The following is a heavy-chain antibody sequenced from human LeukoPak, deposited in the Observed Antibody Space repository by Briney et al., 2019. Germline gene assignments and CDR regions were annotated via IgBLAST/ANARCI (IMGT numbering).Heavy chain of an antibody. V-gene: IGHV3-30*18. CDR2: ISYDGSNK. CDR3: AQAPLFDY. J-gene: IGHJ4*02. CDR1: GFTFSSYG. Sequence: GRSLRLSCAASGFTFSSYGMHWVRQAPGKGLEWVAVISYDGSNKYYADSVKGRFTISRDNSKNTLYLQMNSLRGEDTAVYYCAQAPLFDYWGQGTLVIVSS.